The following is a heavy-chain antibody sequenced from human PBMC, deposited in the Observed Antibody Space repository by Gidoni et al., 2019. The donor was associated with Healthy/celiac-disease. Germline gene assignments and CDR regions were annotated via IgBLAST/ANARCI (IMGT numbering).Heavy chain of an antibody. Sequence: QVQLQESGPGLVKPSETLSLTCTVPGGSISSYYWSWIRQPPGKGLEWIGYIYYSGSTNYNPSLKSRVTISVDTSKNQFSLKLSSVTAADTAVYYCARRPRYCGGDCYYFDYWGQGTLVTVSS. D-gene: IGHD2-21*01. CDR3: ARRPRYCGGDCYYFDY. J-gene: IGHJ4*02. CDR2: IYYSGST. CDR1: GGSISSYY. V-gene: IGHV4-59*08.